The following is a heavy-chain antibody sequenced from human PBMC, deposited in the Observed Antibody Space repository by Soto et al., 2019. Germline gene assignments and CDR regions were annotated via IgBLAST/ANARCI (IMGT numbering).Heavy chain of an antibody. CDR3: AKGPRIYGGSSKPLDY. D-gene: IGHD2-15*01. Sequence: QVQLVESGGGVVQPGGSLRLSCAASGFTFSSYAMHWVRQASGKGLEWVAVISYDGSNNYYEDSVKGRFTISRDNSKNTLYLQMNSLRVEDTAVYFCAKGPRIYGGSSKPLDYWGQGTLVTVSS. CDR1: GFTFSSYA. V-gene: IGHV3-30*18. CDR2: ISYDGSNN. J-gene: IGHJ4*02.